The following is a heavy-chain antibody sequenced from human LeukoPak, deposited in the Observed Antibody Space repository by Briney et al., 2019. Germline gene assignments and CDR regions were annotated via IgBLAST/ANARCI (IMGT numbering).Heavy chain of an antibody. CDR2: INHSGST. V-gene: IGHV4-34*01. CDR3: ARVPIVVVAATDYFDY. D-gene: IGHD2-15*01. J-gene: IGHJ4*02. Sequence: SETLSLTCAVYGGSFSGYYWSWIRQPPRNGLEWIGEINHSGSTNYNPSLKSRVTISVDTSKNQFSLKLSSVTAADTAVYYCARVPIVVVAATDYFDYWGQGTLVTVSS. CDR1: GGSFSGYY.